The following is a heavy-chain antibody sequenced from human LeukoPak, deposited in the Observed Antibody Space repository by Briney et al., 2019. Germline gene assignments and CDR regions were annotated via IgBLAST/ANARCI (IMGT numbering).Heavy chain of an antibody. V-gene: IGHV3-30*18. CDR2: ISYDGSNK. Sequence: GGSLRLSCAASGFTFSSYYVHWVRQAPGKGLERVAIISYDGSNKYYADSVKDRFTISRDNSKNTLFLQMNSLRAEDTAVYYCAKVPRPYERSGYFDYWGQGTLVTVSS. J-gene: IGHJ4*02. D-gene: IGHD3-22*01. CDR3: AKVPRPYERSGYFDY. CDR1: GFTFSSYY.